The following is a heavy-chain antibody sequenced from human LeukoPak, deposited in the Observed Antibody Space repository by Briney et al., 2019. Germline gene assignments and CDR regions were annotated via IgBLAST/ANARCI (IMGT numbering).Heavy chain of an antibody. CDR2: FNPKNGAT. Sequence: ASVKASCKASGYTFSEYYIHWVRQAPGQGLEWMGWFNPKNGATNFAQNFQGRVTMARDTSFNTAYMELTRLRSDDTAAYYCARALPYVTTFGITVEFFQQWGQGTLVTVSS. CDR1: GYTFSEYY. CDR3: ARALPYVTTFGITVEFFQQ. V-gene: IGHV1-2*02. J-gene: IGHJ1*01. D-gene: IGHD1-14*01.